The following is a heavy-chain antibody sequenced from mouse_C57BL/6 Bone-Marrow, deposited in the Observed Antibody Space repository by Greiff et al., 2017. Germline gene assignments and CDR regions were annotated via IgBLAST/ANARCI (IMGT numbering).Heavy chain of an antibody. Sequence: EVHLVESGGGLVKPGGSLKLSCAASGFTFSSYAMSWVRQTPEKRLEWVATISDGGSYTYYPDNVKGRFTISRDNAKNNLYLQMSHLKSEDTAMYYCERDLGGYWGKGTTLTVPS. CDR1: GFTFSSYA. V-gene: IGHV5-4*01. CDR3: ERDLGGY. D-gene: IGHD1-1*02. J-gene: IGHJ2*01. CDR2: ISDGGSYT.